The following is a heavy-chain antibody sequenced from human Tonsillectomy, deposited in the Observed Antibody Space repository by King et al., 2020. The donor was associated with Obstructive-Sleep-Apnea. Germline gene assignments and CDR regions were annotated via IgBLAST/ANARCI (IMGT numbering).Heavy chain of an antibody. Sequence: VQLVESGGGLVKPGGSLRLSCAASGFTFSYAWLSWVRQAPGKGLEWVGRIKSKTDGGATDYAAPMKGRFTISRDDSENTLFLQMNSLKTEDTAVYYCTADVWVGCTSWVVFWGQGTLVTVSS. CDR3: TADVWVGCTSWVVF. V-gene: IGHV3-15*01. CDR2: IKSKTDGGAT. CDR1: GFTFSYAW. D-gene: IGHD1-26*01. J-gene: IGHJ4*02.